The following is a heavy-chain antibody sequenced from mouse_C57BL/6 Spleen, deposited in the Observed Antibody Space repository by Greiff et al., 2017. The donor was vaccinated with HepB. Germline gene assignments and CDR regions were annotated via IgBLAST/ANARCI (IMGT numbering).Heavy chain of an antibody. D-gene: IGHD2-1*01. Sequence: VQLQQSGPVLVKPGASVKMSCKASGYTFTDYYMNWVKQSHGKSLEWIGVINPYNGGTSYNQKFKGKATLTVDKSSSTAYMELNSLTSEDSAVYYCARTGNSYYFDYWGQGTTLTVSS. CDR2: INPYNGGT. CDR1: GYTFTDYY. CDR3: ARTGNSYYFDY. J-gene: IGHJ2*01. V-gene: IGHV1-19*01.